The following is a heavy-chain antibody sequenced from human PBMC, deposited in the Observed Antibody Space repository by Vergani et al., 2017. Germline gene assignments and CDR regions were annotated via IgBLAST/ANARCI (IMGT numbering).Heavy chain of an antibody. Sequence: EVQLVESGGGLVQPGGSLRLSCAASGFTVSGNYMSWVRQAPGKGLEWVSVIYSGGSTFYADSVKGRFTISRDNSKNTLYLQMNSLRAEDTAVYYCAGRPRRDGYNFVDHWGQGTLVTVSS. CDR1: GFTVSGNY. J-gene: IGHJ4*02. CDR2: IYSGGST. V-gene: IGHV3-66*02. CDR3: AGRPRRDGYNFVDH. D-gene: IGHD5-24*01.